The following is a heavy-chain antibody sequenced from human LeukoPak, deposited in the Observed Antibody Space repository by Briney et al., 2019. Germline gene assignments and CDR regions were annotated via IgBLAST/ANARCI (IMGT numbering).Heavy chain of an antibody. CDR3: ARAGYSSRQTNAFDI. Sequence: GGSLRLSCAASGFTFDDYGMSWVRHAPGKGLEWVSGINWNGGSTGYADSVKGRFTISRDNAKNSLYLQMNSLRAEDTALYYCARAGYSSRQTNAFDIWGQGTMVTVSS. CDR2: INWNGGST. D-gene: IGHD6-13*01. CDR1: GFTFDDYG. V-gene: IGHV3-20*04. J-gene: IGHJ3*02.